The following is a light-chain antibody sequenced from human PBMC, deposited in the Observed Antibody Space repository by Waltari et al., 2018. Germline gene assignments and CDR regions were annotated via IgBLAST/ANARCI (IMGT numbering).Light chain of an antibody. CDR2: DVS. V-gene: IGLV2-14*03. Sequence: QSALTQPASVSGSLGQSTTLSCTGTSSDIGGHNHVPWYQHHPAKAPQLIIHDVSERPSGVSNRFSGSKSGNTASLTISGLQADDEAEYYCHSCASSTTWVFGGGTKVTVL. CDR1: SSDIGGHNH. J-gene: IGLJ3*02. CDR3: HSCASSTTWV.